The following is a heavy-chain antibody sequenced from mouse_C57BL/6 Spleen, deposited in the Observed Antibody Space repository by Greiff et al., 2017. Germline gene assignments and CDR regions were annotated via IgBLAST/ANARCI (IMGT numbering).Heavy chain of an antibody. CDR1: GYTFTSYW. V-gene: IGHV1-64*01. D-gene: IGHD2-1*01. Sequence: QVQLQQPGAELVKPGASVKLSCKASGYTFTSYWMHWVKQRPGQGLEWIGMIHPNSGSTNYNEKFKSKATLTVDKSSSTAYMQLSSLTSGDSAVYNCAGGWGNTLDDWGQGTTLTVSS. CDR3: AGGWGNTLDD. J-gene: IGHJ2*01. CDR2: IHPNSGST.